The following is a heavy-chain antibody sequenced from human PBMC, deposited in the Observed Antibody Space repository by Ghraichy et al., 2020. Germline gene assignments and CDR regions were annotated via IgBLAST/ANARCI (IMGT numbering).Heavy chain of an antibody. CDR2: ISGSGGST. V-gene: IGHV3-23*01. CDR1: GFTFSSYA. CDR3: AKDLRSSHWEYGDLKPYFDY. J-gene: IGHJ4*02. D-gene: IGHD4-17*01. Sequence: GALNISCAASGFTFSSYAMSWVRQAPGKGLEWVSAISGSGGSTYYADSVKGRFTISRDNSKNTLYLQMNSLRAEDTAVYYCAKDLRSSHWEYGDLKPYFDYWGQGTLVTVSS.